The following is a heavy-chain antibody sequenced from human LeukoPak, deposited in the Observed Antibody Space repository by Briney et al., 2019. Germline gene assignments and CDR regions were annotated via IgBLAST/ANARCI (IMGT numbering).Heavy chain of an antibody. CDR1: GGFFSGYY. D-gene: IGHD6-6*01. Sequence: SETLSLTCAVYGGFFSGYYWSWIRQPPGKGLEWIGEINHSGSTNYNPSLKSRVTISVDTSKNQFSLKLSSVTAAGTAVYYCARTARFGSSSAYWGQGTLVTVSS. V-gene: IGHV4-34*01. CDR2: INHSGST. J-gene: IGHJ4*02. CDR3: ARTARFGSSSAY.